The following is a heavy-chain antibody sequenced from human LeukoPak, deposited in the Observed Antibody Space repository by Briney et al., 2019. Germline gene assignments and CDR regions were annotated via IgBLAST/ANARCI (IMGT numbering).Heavy chain of an antibody. Sequence: PSETLSLTCAVSGGSINSYYWSWIRQPAGKGLEWMGRIYSSGSTNYNPSLKSRVSMSVDTSKNQFSLKLTSVTAADTAVYCCARGGKATVVTMWGQGILVTVSS. D-gene: IGHD4-23*01. CDR3: ARGGKATVVTM. CDR2: IYSSGST. V-gene: IGHV4-4*07. CDR1: GGSINSYY. J-gene: IGHJ4*02.